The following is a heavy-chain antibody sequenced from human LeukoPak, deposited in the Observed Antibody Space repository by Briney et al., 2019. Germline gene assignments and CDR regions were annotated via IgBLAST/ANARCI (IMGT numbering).Heavy chain of an antibody. CDR3: ARIDDFYGMDV. CDR2: ISYDGSNK. Sequence: GGCLRLSCAAAASTFSSYTVHWVRQAPCKGLEWVAVISYDGSNKYYADSVKGRFTISRDNSKNTLYLQMNSLRAEDTAVYYCARIDDFYGMDVWGQGTTVTVSS. D-gene: IGHD3-3*01. J-gene: IGHJ6*02. CDR1: ASTFSSYT. V-gene: IGHV3-30-3*01.